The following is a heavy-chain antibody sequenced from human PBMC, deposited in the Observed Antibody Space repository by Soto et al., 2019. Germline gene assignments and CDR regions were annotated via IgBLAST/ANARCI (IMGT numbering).Heavy chain of an antibody. J-gene: IGHJ6*02. V-gene: IGHV3-30*18. Sequence: GGSLRLSCAASGFTFSSYGMHWVRQAPGKGLEWVAVISYDGSNKYYADSVKGRFTISRDNSKNTLYLQMNSLRAEDTAVYYCAKDTRDGSSSGYYYYYGMDVWGQGTTVTVSS. CDR2: ISYDGSNK. D-gene: IGHD6-6*01. CDR3: AKDTRDGSSSGYYYYYGMDV. CDR1: GFTFSSYG.